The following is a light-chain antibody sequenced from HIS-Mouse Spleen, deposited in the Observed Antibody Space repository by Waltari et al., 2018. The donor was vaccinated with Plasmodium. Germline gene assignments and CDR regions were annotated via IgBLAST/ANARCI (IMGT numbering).Light chain of an antibody. CDR2: GAS. CDR3: QQYGSSGT. CDR1: QSVSSSY. J-gene: IGKJ1*01. Sequence: EIVLTQSPGTLSLSPGERATLSCRASQSVSSSYLAWYQQKPGQAPRLLLYGASSRATGIPDRFSGSGAGTDFTLTISRLEPEEFAVYYCQQYGSSGTFGQGTKVEIK. V-gene: IGKV3-20*01.